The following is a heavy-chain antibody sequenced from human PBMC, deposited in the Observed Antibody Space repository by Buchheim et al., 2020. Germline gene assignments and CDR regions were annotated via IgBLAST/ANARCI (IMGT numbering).Heavy chain of an antibody. J-gene: IGHJ3*02. V-gene: IGHV2-70*04. CDR3: ARIGGYGGSFAFDI. CDR1: GFSLSTSGMR. Sequence: QVTLKESGPALVKPTQTLTVTCTFSGFSLSTSGMRVSWIRQPPGKALEWLARIDWDDDKYYRSSLKTRLTISKDTSRNQVGLTMTNMDPVDTATYFCARIGGYGGSFAFDIWGQGT. CDR2: IDWDDDK. D-gene: IGHD4-23*01.